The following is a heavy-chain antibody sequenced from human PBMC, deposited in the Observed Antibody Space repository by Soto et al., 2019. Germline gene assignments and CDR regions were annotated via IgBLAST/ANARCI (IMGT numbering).Heavy chain of an antibody. CDR1: GASISSYY. CDR2: VYYSGST. CDR3: ARDTPPSL. V-gene: IGHV4-59*01. J-gene: IGHJ4*02. Sequence: QVQLQESGPGLVKPSETLSLTCTVSGASISSYYWSWIRQPPGKGLEWIGYVYYSGSTNYNPSLKSRVTISVDTSKNQFSLKLSSVTAADTAMYYCARDTPPSLWGQGTQVSVSS.